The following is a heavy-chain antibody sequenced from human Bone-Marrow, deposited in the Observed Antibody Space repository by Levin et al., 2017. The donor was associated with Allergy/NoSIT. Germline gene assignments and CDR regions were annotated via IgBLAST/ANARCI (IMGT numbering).Heavy chain of an antibody. CDR2: IKQDGSEK. Sequence: LSLTCAASGFTFSNYWMSWVRQAPGKGLEWVANIKQDGSEKFYVDSVKGRFTISRDNAKNSLYLQMNSLRAEDTGVYYCARDNYGDYGYWGQGTLVTVS. J-gene: IGHJ4*02. V-gene: IGHV3-7*04. D-gene: IGHD4-17*01. CDR1: GFTFSNYW. CDR3: ARDNYGDYGY.